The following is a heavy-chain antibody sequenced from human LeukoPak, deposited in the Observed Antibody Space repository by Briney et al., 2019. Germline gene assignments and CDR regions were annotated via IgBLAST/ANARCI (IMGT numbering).Heavy chain of an antibody. V-gene: IGHV4-59*01. CDR2: IYYSGST. Sequence: SETLSLTCTVSGGPISSYYWSWIRQPPGKGLEWIGYIYYSGSTNYNPSLKSRVTISVDTSKNQFSLKLSSVTAADTAVYYCARDVGYCSGGSCYYWYFDLWGRGTLVTVSS. D-gene: IGHD2-15*01. CDR3: ARDVGYCSGGSCYYWYFDL. CDR1: GGPISSYY. J-gene: IGHJ2*01.